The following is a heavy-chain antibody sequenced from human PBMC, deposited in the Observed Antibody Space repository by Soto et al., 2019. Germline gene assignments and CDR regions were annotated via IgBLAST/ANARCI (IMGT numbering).Heavy chain of an antibody. CDR1: GFTFSSYG. CDR2: ISYDGSNK. Sequence: QSGGSLRLSCAASGFTFSSYGMHWVRQAPGKGLEWVAVISYDGSNKYYADSVKGRFTISRDNSKNTLYLQMNSLRAEDTAVYYCAKDKRWLQLYYGMDVWGQGTTVTVSS. J-gene: IGHJ6*02. D-gene: IGHD5-12*01. V-gene: IGHV3-30*18. CDR3: AKDKRWLQLYYGMDV.